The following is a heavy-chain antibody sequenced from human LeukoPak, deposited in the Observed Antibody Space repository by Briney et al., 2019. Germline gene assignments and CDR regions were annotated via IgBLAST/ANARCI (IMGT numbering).Heavy chain of an antibody. CDR2: IYYSGGT. CDR1: GGSISSYY. J-gene: IGHJ5*02. V-gene: IGHV4-59*01. CDR3: ARGGWGYCSGGSCPNWFDP. Sequence: SETLSLTCTVSGGSISSYYWSWIRQPPGKGLEWIGYIYYSGGTNYNPSLKSRVTISVDTSKNQFSLKLSSVTAADTAVYYCARGGWGYCSGGSCPNWFDPWGQGTLVTVSS. D-gene: IGHD2-15*01.